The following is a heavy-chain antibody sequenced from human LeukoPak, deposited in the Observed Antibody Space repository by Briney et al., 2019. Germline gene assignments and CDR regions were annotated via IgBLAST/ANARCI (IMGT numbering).Heavy chain of an antibody. CDR1: GGSISSYY. J-gene: IGHJ4*02. CDR2: IYYSGST. CDR3: ARIVGASDY. Sequence: PSETLSLTCSVSGGSISSYYWSWIRQPPGKGLEWLGYIYYSGSTNYNPSLKSRVTISVDTSKNQFSLKLSSVTAADTAVYYCARIVGASDYWGQGTLVTVSS. D-gene: IGHD1-26*01. V-gene: IGHV4-59*08.